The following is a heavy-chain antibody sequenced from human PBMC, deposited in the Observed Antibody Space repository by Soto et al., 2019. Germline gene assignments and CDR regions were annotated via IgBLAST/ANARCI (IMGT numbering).Heavy chain of an antibody. CDR2: INHSGST. CDR1: GGSFSGYY. D-gene: IGHD2-8*02. Sequence: SETLSLTCAVYGGSFSGYYWSWIRQPPGKGLEWIGEINHSGSTNYNPSLKSRVTISVDTSKNQFSLKLSSVTAADTAVYYCARGGGVYYFDYWGQGTLVTVSS. V-gene: IGHV4-34*01. CDR3: ARGGGVYYFDY. J-gene: IGHJ4*02.